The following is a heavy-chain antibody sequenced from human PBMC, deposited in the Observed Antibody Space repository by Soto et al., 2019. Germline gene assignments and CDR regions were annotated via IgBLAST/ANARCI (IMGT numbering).Heavy chain of an antibody. D-gene: IGHD3-3*01. CDR2: IWYDGSNK. J-gene: IGHJ6*02. CDR1: GFTFSSYG. CDR3: ARDADFLSPGDYCDGMDV. Sequence: QVQLVESGGGVVQPGRSLRLSCAASGFTFSSYGMHWVRQAPGKGLEWVAVIWYDGSNKYYADSVKGRFTISRDNSKTTLYLQMNSQRAEDTAVYYCARDADFLSPGDYCDGMDVWGQGTKVTVSS. V-gene: IGHV3-33*01.